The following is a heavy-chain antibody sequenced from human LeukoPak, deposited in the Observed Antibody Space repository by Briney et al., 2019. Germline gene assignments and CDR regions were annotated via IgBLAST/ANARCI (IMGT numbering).Heavy chain of an antibody. Sequence: SETLSLTCAVYGGPFSGYYWSWIRQPPGKGLEWIGEINHSGSTNYNPSLKSRVTISVDTSKNQFSLKLSSVTAADTAVYYCARGRGYSSFDYWGQGTLVTVSS. D-gene: IGHD5-12*01. CDR1: GGPFSGYY. V-gene: IGHV4-34*01. J-gene: IGHJ4*02. CDR2: INHSGST. CDR3: ARGRGYSSFDY.